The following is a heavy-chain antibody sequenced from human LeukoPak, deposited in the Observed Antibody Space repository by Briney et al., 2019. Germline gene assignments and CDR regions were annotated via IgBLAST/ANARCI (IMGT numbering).Heavy chain of an antibody. J-gene: IGHJ5*02. CDR1: GGSISSGGYY. Sequence: SQTLSLTCTVSGGSISSGGYYWSWIRQHPGKGLEWIGYIYYSGSTYYNPSLKSRVTISVDTSKNQFSLKLSSVTAADTAVYYCARDTADSSGPNVWFDPWGQGTLVTVSS. CDR2: IYYSGST. CDR3: ARDTADSSGPNVWFDP. D-gene: IGHD3-22*01. V-gene: IGHV4-31*03.